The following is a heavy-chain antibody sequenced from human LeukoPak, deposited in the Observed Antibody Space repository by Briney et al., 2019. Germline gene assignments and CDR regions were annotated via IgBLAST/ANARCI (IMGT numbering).Heavy chain of an antibody. J-gene: IGHJ4*02. Sequence: PGGSLRLSCAASGFTFSSYGMHWVRQAPGKGLEWVAVISYDGSNKYYADSVKGRFTISRHNSKNTLYLQMNSLRAEDTAVYYCARSSRGYSYGDFDYWGQGTLVTVSS. V-gene: IGHV3-30*03. CDR1: GFTFSSYG. CDR2: ISYDGSNK. CDR3: ARSSRGYSYGDFDY. D-gene: IGHD5-18*01.